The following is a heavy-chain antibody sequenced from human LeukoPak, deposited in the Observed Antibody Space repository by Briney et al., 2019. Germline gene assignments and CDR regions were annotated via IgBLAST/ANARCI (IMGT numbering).Heavy chain of an antibody. V-gene: IGHV3-30*02. D-gene: IGHD3-3*01. CDR3: AKDPEWY. Sequence: KRLEWVAFIRYDGSNKYYADSVKGRFTISRDNSKNTLYLQMNSLRAEDTAVYYCAKDPEWYWGQGTLVTVSS. J-gene: IGHJ4*02. CDR2: IRYDGSNK.